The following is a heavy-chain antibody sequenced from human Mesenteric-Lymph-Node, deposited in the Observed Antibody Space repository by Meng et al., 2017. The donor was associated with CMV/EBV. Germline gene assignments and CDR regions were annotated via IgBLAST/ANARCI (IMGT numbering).Heavy chain of an antibody. Sequence: GESLKISCVGSGFTFSNSYTMHWVRQAPGKGLEWVTYIGTSGSPIYYADSVRGRFTISRDNARNSLYLQMNSLRAEDTAVYHCARGIEWLRYEFDYWGPGTPVTVSS. J-gene: IGHJ4*02. D-gene: IGHD5-12*01. V-gene: IGHV3-48*03. CDR2: IGTSGSPI. CDR1: GFTFSNSY. CDR3: ARGIEWLRYEFDY.